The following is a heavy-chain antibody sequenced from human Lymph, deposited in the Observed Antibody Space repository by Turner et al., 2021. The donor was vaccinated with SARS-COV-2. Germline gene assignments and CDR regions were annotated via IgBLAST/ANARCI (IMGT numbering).Heavy chain of an antibody. V-gene: IGHV3-30*04. Sequence: QVQLVESGGGVVPPGRSLRLSCSPSGFTFSSYAMHWVRQAPGKGLEWVAFISYDGSDKYYADSVKGRFTFSRDNSKNTLYLQMNSLRAEDTAVYYCARDRDSSGWVDYWGQGTLVTVSS. CDR2: ISYDGSDK. CDR3: ARDRDSSGWVDY. J-gene: IGHJ4*02. CDR1: GFTFSSYA. D-gene: IGHD3-22*01.